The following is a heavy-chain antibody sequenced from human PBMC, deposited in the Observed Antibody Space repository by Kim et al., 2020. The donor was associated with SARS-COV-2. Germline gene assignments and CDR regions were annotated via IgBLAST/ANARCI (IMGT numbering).Heavy chain of an antibody. J-gene: IGHJ5*02. D-gene: IGHD2-21*02. V-gene: IGHV3-48*02. CDR3: ARDPLGGCGGDCYSDWFDP. CDR2: ISSSSTI. Sequence: GGSLRLSCAASGFTFSSYSMNWVRQAPGKGLEWVSYISSSSTIYYADSVKGRFTISRDNAKNSLYLQMNILIDEDTAVYYCARDPLGGCGGDCYSDWFDPWGQGTLVTVSS. CDR1: GFTFSSYS.